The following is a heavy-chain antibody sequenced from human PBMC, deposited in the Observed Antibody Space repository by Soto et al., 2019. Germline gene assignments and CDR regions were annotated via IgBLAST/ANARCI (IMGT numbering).Heavy chain of an antibody. V-gene: IGHV3-23*01. CDR3: AKHYYDSSGYYYVVPYFDY. Sequence: PGGSLRLSCAASGFTFSSYAMSWVRQAPGKGLEWVSAISGSGGSTYYADSVKGRFTISRDNSKNTLYLQMNSLRAEDTAVYYCAKHYYDSSGYYYVVPYFDYWGQGTLVTVSS. D-gene: IGHD3-22*01. CDR2: ISGSGGST. CDR1: GFTFSSYA. J-gene: IGHJ4*02.